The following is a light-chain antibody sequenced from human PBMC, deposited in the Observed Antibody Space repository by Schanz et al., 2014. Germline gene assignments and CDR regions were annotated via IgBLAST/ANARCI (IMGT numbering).Light chain of an antibody. V-gene: IGLV1-40*01. Sequence: QSVLTQPPSVSGAPGQRVTISCTGSSSNIGADYAVHWYQQLPGTAPKLLIYANSNRPSGVPDRFSGSKSGTSASLAISGLRSEDEADYYCATWDHSLSVLDVFGAGTKLTVL. J-gene: IGLJ1*01. CDR3: ATWDHSLSVLDV. CDR2: ANS. CDR1: SSNIGADYA.